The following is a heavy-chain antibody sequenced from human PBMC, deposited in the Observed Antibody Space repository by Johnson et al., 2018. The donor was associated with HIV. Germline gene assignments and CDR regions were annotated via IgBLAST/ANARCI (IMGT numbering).Heavy chain of an antibody. CDR3: ARERVGDAFDI. V-gene: IGHV3-66*01. CDR2: INTGGST. Sequence: VQLVESGGGLVQPGGSLRLSCAASGFTVSSNYMSWVRQAPGKGLEWVSLINTGGSTYYADSVKGRFTISRDNSKNTLYLQMNSLRAEDTAVYYCARERVGDAFDIWGQGTMVTVSS. J-gene: IGHJ3*02. D-gene: IGHD1-26*01. CDR1: GFTVSSNY.